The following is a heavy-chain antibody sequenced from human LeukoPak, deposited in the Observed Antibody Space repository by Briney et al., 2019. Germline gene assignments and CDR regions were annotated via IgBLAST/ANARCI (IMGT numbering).Heavy chain of an antibody. D-gene: IGHD3-22*01. J-gene: IGHJ4*02. CDR3: AKLSMGYDSSGYYYDFDY. CDR1: GFTFSSCA. V-gene: IGHV3-23*01. CDR2: ISGSGGST. Sequence: GGSLRLSCAASGFTFSSCAMSWVRQAPGKGLEWVSAISGSGGSTYYADSVKGRFTISRDNSKNTLYLQMNSLRAEDTAVYYCAKLSMGYDSSGYYYDFDYWGQGTLVTVSS.